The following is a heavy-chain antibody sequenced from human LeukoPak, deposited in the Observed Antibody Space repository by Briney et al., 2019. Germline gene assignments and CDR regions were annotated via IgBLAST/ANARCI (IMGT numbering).Heavy chain of an antibody. J-gene: IGHJ4*02. CDR1: GFTFSTYA. V-gene: IGHV3-23*01. CDR3: AIQAGGYYQPLDF. D-gene: IGHD3-22*01. CDR2: ISRSGDSA. Sequence: GGSLRLSCAASGFTFSTYAMSWVRQAPGKGLEWVSTISRSGDSAYYADSVRGRFTISRDISKSTLYLEMSSLRAEDTAVYYCAIQAGGYYQPLDFWGQGTLVTVSS.